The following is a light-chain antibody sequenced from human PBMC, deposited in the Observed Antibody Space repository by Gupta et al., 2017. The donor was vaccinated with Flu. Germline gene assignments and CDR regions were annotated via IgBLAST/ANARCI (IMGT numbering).Light chain of an antibody. CDR1: TGAVTSGHY. J-gene: IGLJ2*01. V-gene: IGLV7-46*01. Sequence: QAVVTQEPSLTVSPGGTVTLTCGSTTGAVTSGHYPYWFQQKPGQAPRTLIYDTTNKHSWTPARFAGSLVGDKAALTLTGAQPEDEADYYCSVTYSGARSVVFGGGTKLTVL. CDR3: SVTYSGARSVV. CDR2: DTT.